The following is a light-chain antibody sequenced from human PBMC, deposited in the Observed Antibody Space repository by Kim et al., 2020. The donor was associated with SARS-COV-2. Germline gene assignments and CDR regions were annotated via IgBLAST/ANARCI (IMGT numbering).Light chain of an antibody. CDR3: QNYSSAPWT. J-gene: IGKJ1*01. CDR2: AAS. Sequence: RDRVTITCRAMQAISKYLSCYQKKPGKAPKLLIYAASDLQSGVPSRFSGSGSGTDFTLTISSLQPEDVATYYCQNYSSAPWTFGQGTKVEIK. V-gene: IGKV1-27*01. CDR1: QAISKY.